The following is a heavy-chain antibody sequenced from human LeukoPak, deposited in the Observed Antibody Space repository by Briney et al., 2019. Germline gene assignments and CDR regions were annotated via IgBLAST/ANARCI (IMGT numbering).Heavy chain of an antibody. J-gene: IGHJ4*02. D-gene: IGHD3-3*01. V-gene: IGHV5-51*01. CDR2: INPGDSDT. Sequence: GESLKISCKGSGYSFTSYWIGWVRQMPGKGLEWMGIINPGDSDTRYSTSFQGQVTISADKSISTAYLQWSSLKASDTAMYYCARAYYDFWSGSWGYFDYWGQGTLVTVSS. CDR3: ARAYYDFWSGSWGYFDY. CDR1: GYSFTSYW.